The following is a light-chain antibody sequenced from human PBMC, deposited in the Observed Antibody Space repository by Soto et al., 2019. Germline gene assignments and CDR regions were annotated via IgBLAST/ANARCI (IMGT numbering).Light chain of an antibody. CDR2: EDN. J-gene: IGLJ2*01. V-gene: IGLV6-57*04. CDR1: SGSIASTY. Sequence: NFMLTQPHSVSESPGKTVTIPCTRTSGSIASTYVQWYQQRPGRAPTIVIYEDNQRPSGVPDRCSGSIDSSSNSASLTISGLRTEDEADYYCQSYDDSNGPIIFGGGTKLTVL. CDR3: QSYDDSNGPII.